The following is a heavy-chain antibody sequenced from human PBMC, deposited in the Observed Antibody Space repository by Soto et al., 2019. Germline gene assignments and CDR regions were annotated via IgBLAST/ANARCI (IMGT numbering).Heavy chain of an antibody. J-gene: IGHJ5*02. V-gene: IGHV1-69*12. CDR2: IVPLFVTA. D-gene: IGHD3-3*01. Sequence: QVPLVQSGAEVKEPGSSVNVSCKTSGGTFGNTAVTWVRQVPGQGLEWIGGIVPLFVTANYAQKFRGRVMITADESTSTAYMDLSSLRSDDTAISYCASDGDPGYSFWSGPLGGGRFDPWGQGTLVTVSS. CDR3: ASDGDPGYSFWSGPLGGGRFDP. CDR1: GGTFGNTA.